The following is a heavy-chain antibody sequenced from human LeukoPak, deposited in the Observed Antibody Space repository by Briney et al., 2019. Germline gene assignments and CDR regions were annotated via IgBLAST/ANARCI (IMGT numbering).Heavy chain of an antibody. V-gene: IGHV1-69*06. Sequence: SVKVSCKASGGAFSGYAISWVRQAPGQGLEWMGGIIPFSGTTNYAQRFQGRVTITADKSTTTAYMELYSLRSEDTATYYCAREGYSRSSFDYWGQGTLVTVSS. CDR2: IIPFSGTT. CDR1: GGAFSGYA. CDR3: AREGYSRSSFDY. D-gene: IGHD6-6*01. J-gene: IGHJ4*02.